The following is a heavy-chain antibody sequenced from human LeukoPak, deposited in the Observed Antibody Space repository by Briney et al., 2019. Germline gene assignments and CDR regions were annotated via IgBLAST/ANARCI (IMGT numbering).Heavy chain of an antibody. V-gene: IGHV3-21*01. CDR3: ARGRSTTTPPYNWFDP. Sequence: GGSLRLSCAASGFTFSSYSMNWVRQAPGKGLEWVSSISSSSYIYYADSVKGRFTISRDNAKNSLYLQMNSLRAEDTAVYYCARGRSTTTPPYNWFDPWGQGTLVTVSS. CDR1: GFTFSSYS. D-gene: IGHD4-17*01. CDR2: ISSSSYI. J-gene: IGHJ5*02.